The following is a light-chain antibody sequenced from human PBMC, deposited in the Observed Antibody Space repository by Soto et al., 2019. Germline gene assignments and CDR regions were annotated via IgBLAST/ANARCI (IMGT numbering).Light chain of an antibody. CDR2: GAS. Sequence: THSPATLSFSPWEGVSLSCRASQSVASDVAWYQQKPGQAPRLLIYGASNRATGIPDRFSGSGSGTDFTLTISRLEPEDFATYYCQQSFITPHTLGQGTKVDIK. J-gene: IGKJ2*01. CDR3: QQSFITPHT. V-gene: IGKV3-11*01. CDR1: QSVASD.